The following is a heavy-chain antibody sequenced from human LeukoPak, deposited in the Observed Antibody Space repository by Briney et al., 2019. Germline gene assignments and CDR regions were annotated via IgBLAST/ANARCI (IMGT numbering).Heavy chain of an antibody. J-gene: IGHJ5*02. CDR1: GFTFSSYD. V-gene: IGHV3-13*01. Sequence: PGGSLRLSCAASGFTFSSYDMPWVRHATGKGLEWVSAIGTAGDTYYPGSVKGRFTISRENAKNSLYLQMNSLRAGDTAVYYCARGFGGSGFSRAMFNWFDPWGQGTLVTVSS. CDR3: ARGFGGSGFSRAMFNWFDP. CDR2: IGTAGDT. D-gene: IGHD3-10*01.